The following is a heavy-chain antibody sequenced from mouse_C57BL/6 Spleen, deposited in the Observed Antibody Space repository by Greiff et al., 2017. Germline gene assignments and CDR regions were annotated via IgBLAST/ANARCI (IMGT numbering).Heavy chain of an antibody. D-gene: IGHD1-1*01. Sequence: QVQLQQSGPGLVQPSQSLSITCTVSGFSLTSYGVHWVRQSPGKGLEWLGVIWSGGSTDYNAAFISRLSISKDNSKSQVFFKMNSLQADDTAIYYSARSYGSSPYWYFDVWGTGTTVTVSS. V-gene: IGHV2-2*01. J-gene: IGHJ1*03. CDR2: IWSGGST. CDR1: GFSLTSYG. CDR3: ARSYGSSPYWYFDV.